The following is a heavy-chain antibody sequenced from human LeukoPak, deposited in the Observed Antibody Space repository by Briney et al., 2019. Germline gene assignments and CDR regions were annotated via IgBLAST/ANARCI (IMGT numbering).Heavy chain of an antibody. CDR1: GFAFSDYY. V-gene: IGHV3-11*01. CDR3: ARVRGGVLYNDFDI. Sequence: GGSLRLSCAASGFAFSDYYMSWIRQAPGKGLEWVSSISSSSSYLYYADSVKGRFTISRDNAKNSLYLQMNSLRADDTAVYYCARVRGGVLYNDFDIWGQGTVVTLSS. D-gene: IGHD3-10*01. J-gene: IGHJ3*02. CDR2: ISSSSSYL.